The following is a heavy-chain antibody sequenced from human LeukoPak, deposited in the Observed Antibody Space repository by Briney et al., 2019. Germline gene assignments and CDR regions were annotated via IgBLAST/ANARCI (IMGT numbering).Heavy chain of an antibody. CDR2: ISYSGRTI. Sequence: GGSLRLSCAASRFTFSDYYMSWIRQAPGKGLEWVSYISYSGRTIDYADSVKGRFTISRDNAKNSLYLQMNSLRAEDTAMYYCARRIAVAGADYWGQGTLVAVSA. J-gene: IGHJ4*02. CDR3: ARRIAVAGADY. CDR1: RFTFSDYY. V-gene: IGHV3-11*01. D-gene: IGHD6-19*01.